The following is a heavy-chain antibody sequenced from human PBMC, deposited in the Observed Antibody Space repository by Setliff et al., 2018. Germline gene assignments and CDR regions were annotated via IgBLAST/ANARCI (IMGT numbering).Heavy chain of an antibody. CDR1: GYTFTNYG. D-gene: IGHD3-22*01. Sequence: ASVKVSCKTSGYTFTNYGITWVRQAPGQGLEWMGWINNYSFKTNYPQKFLGRVTVTTDTSTGTAYMELGSQTSDDTAIYYCARINFYVSSGYYYAPDYWGPGTLVTVS. CDR3: ARINFYVSSGYYYAPDY. J-gene: IGHJ4*02. V-gene: IGHV1-18*01. CDR2: INNYSFKT.